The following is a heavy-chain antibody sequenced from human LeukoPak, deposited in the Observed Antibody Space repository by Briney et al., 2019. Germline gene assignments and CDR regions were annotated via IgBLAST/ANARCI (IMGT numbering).Heavy chain of an antibody. V-gene: IGHV3-30*18. J-gene: IGHJ4*02. Sequence: GGSLRLSCAASGFTFSSYGMHWVRQAPGKGMEWVAVISYDGSEQYYADSVKGRFTISRDNSKNTLYLQMNSPRTEDTAVYYCAKDLRDDRRSYYFDSWGLGTLVTVSS. CDR3: AKDLRDDRRSYYFDS. CDR1: GFTFSSYG. D-gene: IGHD3-22*01. CDR2: ISYDGSEQ.